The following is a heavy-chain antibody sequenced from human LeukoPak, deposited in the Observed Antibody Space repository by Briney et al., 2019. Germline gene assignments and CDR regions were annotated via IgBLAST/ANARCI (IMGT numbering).Heavy chain of an antibody. V-gene: IGHV3-21*01. CDR3: ARDRSYDSSGYYIITYYFDY. CDR1: GFTFSSYS. Sequence: GGSLRLSYAASGFTFSSYSMNWVRQAPGKGLEWVSSISSSSSYIYYADSVKGRFTISRDNSKNTLYLQMNSLRAEDTAVYYCARDRSYDSSGYYIITYYFDYWGQGTLVTVSS. J-gene: IGHJ4*02. CDR2: ISSSSSYI. D-gene: IGHD3-22*01.